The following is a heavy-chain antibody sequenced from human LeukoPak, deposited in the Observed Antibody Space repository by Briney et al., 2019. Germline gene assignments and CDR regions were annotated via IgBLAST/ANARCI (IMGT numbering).Heavy chain of an antibody. CDR2: FDPEDGET. CDR3: ARRSIVGALYGMDV. D-gene: IGHD1-26*01. V-gene: IGHV1-24*01. Sequence: ASVTVSCKVSGYTLTELSMHWVRQAPGKGLEWMGGFDPEDGETIYAQKFQGRVTMTRDTSTSTVYMELSSLRSEDTDVYYCARRSIVGALYGMDVWGQGTTVTVSS. J-gene: IGHJ6*02. CDR1: GYTLTELS.